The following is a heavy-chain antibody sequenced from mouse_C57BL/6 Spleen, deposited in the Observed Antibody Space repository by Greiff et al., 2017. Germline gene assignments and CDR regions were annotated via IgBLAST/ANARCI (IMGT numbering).Heavy chain of an antibody. V-gene: IGHV1-61*01. Sequence: QVQLQQPGAELVRPGSSVKLSCKASGYTFTSYWMDWVKQRPGQGLEWIGNIYPSDSETHYNQKFKDKATLTVDKSSSTAYMQLSSLTSEDSAVYYCARGGVAGKDYWGQGTTLTVSS. J-gene: IGHJ2*01. D-gene: IGHD1-1*01. CDR1: GYTFTSYW. CDR2: IYPSDSET. CDR3: ARGGVAGKDY.